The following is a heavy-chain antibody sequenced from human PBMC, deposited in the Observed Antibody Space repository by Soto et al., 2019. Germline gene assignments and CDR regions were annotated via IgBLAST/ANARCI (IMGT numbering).Heavy chain of an antibody. CDR2: IMPFFGSP. D-gene: IGHD2-2*01. J-gene: IGHJ4*02. CDR3: SRAAGLCCSTSGVDF. V-gene: IGHV1-69*01. Sequence: QVLLVQSGAEVKKPGSSVKVSCRASGVTIANYAISWVRQAPGQGLEWMGGIMPFFGSPVYARKFEGRITVPADESTGTASVQLSRLKSEDTAGYFCSRAAGLCCSTSGVDFWGPGTLITVSS. CDR1: GVTIANYA.